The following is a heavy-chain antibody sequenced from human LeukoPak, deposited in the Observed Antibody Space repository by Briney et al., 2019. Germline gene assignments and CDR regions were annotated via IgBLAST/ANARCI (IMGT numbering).Heavy chain of an antibody. J-gene: IGHJ4*02. Sequence: SETLSLTCAVSGDSINSASNSWNWIRQPPGKGLEWIGYTYYSGNSYYNPSLKSRVTISVDTSKNQFSLKLSSVTAADTAVYYCARGRDYYGSGSYWGLAYYFDYWGQGTLVTVSS. CDR2: TYYSGNS. CDR3: ARGRDYYGSGSYWGLAYYFDY. V-gene: IGHV4-30-4*07. D-gene: IGHD3-10*01. CDR1: GDSINSASNS.